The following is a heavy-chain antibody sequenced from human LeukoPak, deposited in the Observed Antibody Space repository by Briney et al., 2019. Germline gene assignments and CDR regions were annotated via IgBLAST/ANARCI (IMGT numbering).Heavy chain of an antibody. CDR3: ARERLTIFGVVTHNWFDP. J-gene: IGHJ5*02. D-gene: IGHD3-3*01. V-gene: IGHV1-69*01. Sequence: SVKVSCKASGGTFSSYAISWVRQAPGQGHEWMGGIIPIFGTANYAQKFQGRVTITADESTSTAYMELSSLRSEDTAVHYCARERLTIFGVVTHNWFDPWGQGTLVTVSS. CDR2: IIPIFGTA. CDR1: GGTFSSYA.